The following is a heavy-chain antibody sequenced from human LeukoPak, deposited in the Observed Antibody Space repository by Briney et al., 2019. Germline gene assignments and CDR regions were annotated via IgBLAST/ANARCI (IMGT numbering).Heavy chain of an antibody. Sequence: GGSLRLSCAASGFTFSDYGMHWVRQAPGKGLEWVAVIWYDGSNKYYADSVKGRFTISRDNSKNTLYLQMNSLRAEDTAVYYCAKARVSGTTEYFDYWGQGTLVTVSS. D-gene: IGHD1-1*01. CDR3: AKARVSGTTEYFDY. CDR1: GFTFSDYG. V-gene: IGHV3-30*02. CDR2: IWYDGSNK. J-gene: IGHJ4*02.